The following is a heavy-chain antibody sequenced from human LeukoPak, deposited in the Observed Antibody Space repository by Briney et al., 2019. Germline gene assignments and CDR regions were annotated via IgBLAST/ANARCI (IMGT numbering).Heavy chain of an antibody. CDR1: GFTFSSYG. CDR3: ANQYYGSGSFAFDY. D-gene: IGHD3-10*01. V-gene: IGHV3-30*18. Sequence: PGGSLRLSCAASGFTFSSYGMHWVRQAPGKGLEGVAVISYDGSNKYYADSVKGRFTISRDNSKNTLYLQMNSLRAEDTAVYYCANQYYGSGSFAFDYWGQGTLVTVSS. J-gene: IGHJ4*02. CDR2: ISYDGSNK.